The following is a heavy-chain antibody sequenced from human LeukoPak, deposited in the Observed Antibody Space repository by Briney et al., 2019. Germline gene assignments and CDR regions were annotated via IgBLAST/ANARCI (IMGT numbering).Heavy chain of an antibody. D-gene: IGHD1-7*01. J-gene: IGHJ4*02. V-gene: IGHV4-39*01. CDR3: AGTPSLAITGTTPGY. Sequence: PSETLSLTCTVSGGSISSSSYYWGWSRQPPGKGLEWIGSIYYSGSTYYNPSLKSRVTISVDTSKNQFSLKLSSVAAADTAVYYCAGTPSLAITGTTPGYWGQGTLVTVSS. CDR1: GGSISSSSYY. CDR2: IYYSGST.